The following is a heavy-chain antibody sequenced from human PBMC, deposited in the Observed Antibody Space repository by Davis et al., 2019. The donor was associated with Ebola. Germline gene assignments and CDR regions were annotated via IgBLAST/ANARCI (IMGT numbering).Heavy chain of an antibody. D-gene: IGHD1-26*01. CDR1: GDSLSRNTAA. CDR2: TYYRSKWYN. CDR3: ARDHLGAGPPLDY. V-gene: IGHV6-1*01. Sequence: HSQTLSLTCAISGDSLSRNTAAWNWIRQSPSRGLEWLGRTYYRSKWYNDYAVSVKSRIIFNPDTYKNQISLQLNSVTPENSAVYYCARDHLGAGPPLDYWGQGTLVTVSS. J-gene: IGHJ4*02.